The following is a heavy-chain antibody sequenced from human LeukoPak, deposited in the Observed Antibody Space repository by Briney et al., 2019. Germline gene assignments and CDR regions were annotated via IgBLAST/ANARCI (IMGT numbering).Heavy chain of an antibody. J-gene: IGHJ4*02. CDR3: ARDGEYLYDY. Sequence: GRSLRLSCAASGFTFSSYGMHWVRQAPGKGLEWVAGIWYYGSNKYYADSVKGRFTISRDNSKNTLYLQMNSLRAEDTAVYYCARDGEYLYDYWGQGTLVTVSS. D-gene: IGHD6-6*01. CDR2: IWYYGSNK. CDR1: GFTFSSYG. V-gene: IGHV3-33*01.